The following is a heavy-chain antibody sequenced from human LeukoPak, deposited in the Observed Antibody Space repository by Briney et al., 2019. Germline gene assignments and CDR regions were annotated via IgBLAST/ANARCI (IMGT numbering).Heavy chain of an antibody. CDR3: AKDLPYCSGGSCSGGMDV. CDR1: GFTFSSYA. J-gene: IGHJ6*02. V-gene: IGHV3-23*01. Sequence: PGGSLRLSCAASGFTFSSYAMSWVRQAPGKGLESVSAISGSGGSTYYADSVKGRFTISRDNSKNTLYLQMNSLRAEDTAVYYCAKDLPYCSGGSCSGGMDVWGQGTTVTVSS. D-gene: IGHD2-15*01. CDR2: ISGSGGST.